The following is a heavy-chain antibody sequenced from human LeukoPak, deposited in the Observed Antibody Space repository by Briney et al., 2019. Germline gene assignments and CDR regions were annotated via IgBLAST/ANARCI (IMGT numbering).Heavy chain of an antibody. V-gene: IGHV3-9*03. D-gene: IGHD3-22*01. CDR3: AEGKGYYYDSSGYLTD. CDR1: GFTFDDYA. J-gene: IGHJ4*02. Sequence: PGGSLRLSCAASGFTFDDYAMHWVRQAPGKGLEWVSGISWNSGSIGYADSVKGRFTISRDNAKNSLYLQMNSLRAEDMALYYCAEGKGYYYDSSGYLTDWGQGTLVTVSS. CDR2: ISWNSGSI.